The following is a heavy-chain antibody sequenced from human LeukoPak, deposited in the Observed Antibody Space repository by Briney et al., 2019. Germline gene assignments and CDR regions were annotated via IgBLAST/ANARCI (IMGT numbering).Heavy chain of an antibody. Sequence: PSETLSLTCAVYGGSFSGYYWSWIRQPPGRGLEWIGEINHSGSTNYNPSLKSRVTISVDTSKNQFSLKLSSVTAADTAVYYCAGPYYDILTGYLGKYGMDVWGQGTTVTVSS. CDR2: INHSGST. V-gene: IGHV4-34*01. CDR1: GGSFSGYY. J-gene: IGHJ6*02. D-gene: IGHD3-9*01. CDR3: AGPYYDILTGYLGKYGMDV.